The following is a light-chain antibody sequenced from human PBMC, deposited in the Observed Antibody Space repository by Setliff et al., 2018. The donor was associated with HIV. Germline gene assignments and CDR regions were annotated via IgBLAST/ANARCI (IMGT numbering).Light chain of an antibody. Sequence: QSVLTQPPSASGSPGQSVAISCTGTNSDIGSYNYVSWYQQHPGKAPKLMIYEVTKRPSGVPDCFSGSKSGNTASLTVSGLQAEDEADYYCSSYAGNNNFVFGTGTKVTVL. CDR3: SSYAGNNNFV. V-gene: IGLV2-8*01. J-gene: IGLJ1*01. CDR2: EVT. CDR1: NSDIGSYNY.